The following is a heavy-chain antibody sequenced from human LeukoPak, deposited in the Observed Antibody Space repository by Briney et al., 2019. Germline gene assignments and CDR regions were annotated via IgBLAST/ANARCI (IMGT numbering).Heavy chain of an antibody. CDR1: GFIFNTYD. Sequence: GGSLRLSCAASGFIFNTYDMYWVRQAPGKGPEWVTFIRHDGNSKHYADSVKGRFTISRDISKNTVYLQMNSLRHEDTAMYYCAKGRGYYLDYWGQGTLVTVSS. D-gene: IGHD3-22*01. J-gene: IGHJ4*02. V-gene: IGHV3-30*02. CDR2: IRHDGNSK. CDR3: AKGRGYYLDY.